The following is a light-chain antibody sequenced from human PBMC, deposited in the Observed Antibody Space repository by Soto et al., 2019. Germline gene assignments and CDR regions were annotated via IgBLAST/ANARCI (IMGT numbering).Light chain of an antibody. CDR1: HDIGNS. J-gene: IGKJ3*01. CDR2: DAY. CDR3: QKSDHLPL. V-gene: IGKV1-33*01. Sequence: DIQMTQSPPSLSASVGDRVTITCQASHDIGNSLNWYQDKPGQAPKLVIYDAYNLETGVPSTFSGNGYGTDFTFTISSRRPEDIATYYCQKSDHLPLFGPGTRVDMK.